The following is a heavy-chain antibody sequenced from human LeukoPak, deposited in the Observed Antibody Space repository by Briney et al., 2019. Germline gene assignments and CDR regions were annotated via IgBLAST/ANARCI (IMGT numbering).Heavy chain of an antibody. J-gene: IGHJ4*02. D-gene: IGHD5-12*01. Sequence: SETLSLTCAVYGGSFSGYYWSWIRQPAGKGLEWIGRIYTSGSTNYNPSLKSRVTMSVDTSKNQFSLKLSSVTAADTAVYYCARDFSGYEYDYWGQGTLVTVSS. V-gene: IGHV4-4*07. CDR1: GGSFSGYY. CDR3: ARDFSGYEYDY. CDR2: IYTSGST.